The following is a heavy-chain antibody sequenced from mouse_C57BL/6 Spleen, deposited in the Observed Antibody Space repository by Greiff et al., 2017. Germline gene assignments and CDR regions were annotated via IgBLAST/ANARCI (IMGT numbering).Heavy chain of an antibody. D-gene: IGHD6-1*01. Sequence: VKLQESGAELVKPGASVKMSCKASGYTFTTYPIEWMKQNHGTSLEWIGNFHPYNDDTKYNEKFKGKATLTVEKSSSTVYLEPSRLTSDGFAVDHCARRTLRQYYYDYWGQGTTLTVSS. V-gene: IGHV1-47*01. J-gene: IGHJ2*01. CDR3: ARRTLRQYYYDY. CDR1: GYTFTTYP. CDR2: FHPYNDDT.